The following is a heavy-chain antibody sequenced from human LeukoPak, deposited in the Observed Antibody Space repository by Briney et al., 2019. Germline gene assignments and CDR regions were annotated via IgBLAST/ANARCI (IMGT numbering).Heavy chain of an antibody. CDR2: ISSSGSTI. J-gene: IGHJ3*02. CDR1: GFTFSDYY. Sequence: GGSLRLSCTASGFTFSDYYMSWIRQAPGKGLEWVSYISSSGSTIYYADSVKGRFTISRDNAKNSLYLQMNSLRAEDTAVYYCARLGLLTGYSRAFDIWGQGTMVTVSS. CDR3: ARLGLLTGYSRAFDI. V-gene: IGHV3-11*01. D-gene: IGHD3-9*01.